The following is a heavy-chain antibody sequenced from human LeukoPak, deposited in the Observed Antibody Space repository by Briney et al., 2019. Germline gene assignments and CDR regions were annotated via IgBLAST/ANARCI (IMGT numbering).Heavy chain of an antibody. CDR3: ARRRDFIDY. CDR1: GFTLSDYY. J-gene: IGHJ4*02. CDR2: SSSSGSTI. D-gene: IGHD3/OR15-3a*01. Sequence: GRSLRLSCAASGFTLSDYYMSWIRQAPGKGLEWVSYSSSSGSTIYYADSVKGRFAISRDNAKNSLYLQMNSLRAEDTAVYYCARRRDFIDYWGQGTLVTVSS. V-gene: IGHV3-11*01.